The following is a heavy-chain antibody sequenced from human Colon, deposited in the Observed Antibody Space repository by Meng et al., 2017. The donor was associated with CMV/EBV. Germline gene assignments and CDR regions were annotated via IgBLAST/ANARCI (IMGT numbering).Heavy chain of an antibody. CDR2: IPWTGNT. D-gene: IGHD3-10*01. Sequence: SFCNSYFYRCVRPPPAGERLGWVRAIPWTGNTNYTPSLQGRVTISGESSTNRLSLNVTTVTAADTAVYYCARRPSLSSALRPGGDFWGQGALVTVSS. CDR1: SFCNSYFY. J-gene: IGHJ4*02. V-gene: IGHV4-39*01. CDR3: ARRPSLSSALRPGGDF.